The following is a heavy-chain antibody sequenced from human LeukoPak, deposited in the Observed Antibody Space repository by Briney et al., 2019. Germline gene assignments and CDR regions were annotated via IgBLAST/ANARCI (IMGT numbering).Heavy chain of an antibody. CDR3: ARDSYTLGSGFLRAFDY. V-gene: IGHV1-18*01. CDR2: ISAYNGNT. CDR1: GYTFTSYD. J-gene: IGHJ4*02. D-gene: IGHD6-19*01. Sequence: GASVKVSCKASGYTFTSYDFSWVRQAPGQGLEWMGWISAYNGNTNYAQILQGRLTMTTDTSTSTAYMELRSLRSDDTAVYYCARDSYTLGSGFLRAFDYWGQGTLVTVSS.